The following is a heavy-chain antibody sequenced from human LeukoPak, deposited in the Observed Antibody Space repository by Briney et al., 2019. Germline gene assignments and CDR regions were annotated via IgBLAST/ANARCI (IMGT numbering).Heavy chain of an antibody. D-gene: IGHD3-3*01. CDR1: GGSFGGYY. CDR3: ARGEPNFGFCSRYSGWFDP. J-gene: IGHJ5*02. Sequence: PSETLSLTCAVSGGSFGGYYWSWIRQPPGKGLEWIGEINNNEGTTKYIPSLKSRVTISLDTSKNQFSLNLSSVTAADTAVYYCARGEPNFGFCSRYSGWFDPWGQGTLVIVSS. V-gene: IGHV4-34*01. CDR2: INNNEGTT.